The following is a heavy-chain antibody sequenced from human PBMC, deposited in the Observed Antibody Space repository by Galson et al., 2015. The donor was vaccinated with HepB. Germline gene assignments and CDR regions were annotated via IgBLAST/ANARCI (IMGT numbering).Heavy chain of an antibody. CDR1: GFTFSSYA. CDR3: AKDDDYAEYGYYFDH. J-gene: IGHJ4*02. V-gene: IGHV3-23*01. CDR2: IGARGTYT. Sequence: LRLSCAASGFTFSSYAMNWVRQAPGKGLEWVSGIGARGTYTYYADSVKGRFTVSRDNSKNTLYLQMNSLRAEDTALYYCAKDDDYAEYGYYFDHWGQGTLVTVPS. D-gene: IGHD4-17*01.